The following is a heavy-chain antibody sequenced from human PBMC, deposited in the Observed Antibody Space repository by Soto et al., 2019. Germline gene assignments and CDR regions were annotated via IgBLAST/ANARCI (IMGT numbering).Heavy chain of an antibody. CDR3: ARHSRITMVRGTYYYGMDV. J-gene: IGHJ6*02. Sequence: ESPKIPRRGPGYSFTSSWSSWVRRMPGKGPDWMGRIDPSDSYTNYSPPFQGHVTISADKSISTAYLQWSSLKASDTAMYYCARHSRITMVRGTYYYGMDVWGQGTTVTVSS. CDR1: GYSFTSSW. CDR2: IDPSDSYT. V-gene: IGHV5-10-1*01. D-gene: IGHD3-10*01.